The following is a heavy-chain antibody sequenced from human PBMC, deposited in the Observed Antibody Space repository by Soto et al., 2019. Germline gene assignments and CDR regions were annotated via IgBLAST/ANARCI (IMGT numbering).Heavy chain of an antibody. CDR3: ARTTVTTRLTDY. D-gene: IGHD4-17*01. J-gene: IGHJ4*02. Sequence: PSETVSLTCAVSGGSISSTNWWSWVRQPPGKGLEWIGEIYHSGSTNYNPSLKSRVTISVDKSKNQFSLKLSSVTAADTALYYCARTTVTTRLTDYWGQGTLVTVSS. CDR2: IYHSGST. CDR1: GGSISSTNW. V-gene: IGHV4-4*02.